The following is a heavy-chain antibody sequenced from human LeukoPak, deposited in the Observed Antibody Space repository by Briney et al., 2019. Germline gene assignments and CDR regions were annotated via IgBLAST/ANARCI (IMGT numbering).Heavy chain of an antibody. D-gene: IGHD3-22*01. Sequence: GESLKISCKGSGYTFTNYWIGWVRQMPGKGLEWMGIINPGDSGTRYSPSFQGQVTISADKSISTTYLQWSSLKASDTAMYYCARRGYYESNGHWYFDLWGRGTLVTVSS. CDR3: ARRGYYESNGHWYFDL. J-gene: IGHJ2*01. CDR2: INPGDSGT. V-gene: IGHV5-51*01. CDR1: GYTFTNYW.